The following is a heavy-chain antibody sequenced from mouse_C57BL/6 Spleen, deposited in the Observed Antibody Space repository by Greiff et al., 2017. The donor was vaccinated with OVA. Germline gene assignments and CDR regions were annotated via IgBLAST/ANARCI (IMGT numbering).Heavy chain of an antibody. CDR1: GYSFTGYY. CDR2: INPSTGGT. Sequence: EVQLQQSGPELVKPGASVKISCKASGYSFTGYYMNWVKQSPEKSLEWIGEINPSTGGTTYNQKFKAKATLTVDKSSSTAYMQLKSLTSEDSAVYYCARTYYYGSRYYFDYWGQGTTLTVSS. CDR3: ARTYYYGSRYYFDY. J-gene: IGHJ2*01. D-gene: IGHD1-1*01. V-gene: IGHV1-42*01.